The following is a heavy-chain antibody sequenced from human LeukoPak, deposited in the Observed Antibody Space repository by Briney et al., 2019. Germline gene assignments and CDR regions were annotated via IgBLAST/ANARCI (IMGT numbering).Heavy chain of an antibody. D-gene: IGHD6-13*01. V-gene: IGHV3-7*01. CDR3: VRSSSWGNKDY. CDR1: GFTLSSYW. Sequence: GGSLRLSCAASGFTLSSYWMSWVRQAPGKGLEWVANIRQDGSEKYYVDSVKGRFTISRDNAKNSLYLQMNSLRAEDTAVYYCVRSSSWGNKDYWGQGTLVTVSS. CDR2: IRQDGSEK. J-gene: IGHJ4*02.